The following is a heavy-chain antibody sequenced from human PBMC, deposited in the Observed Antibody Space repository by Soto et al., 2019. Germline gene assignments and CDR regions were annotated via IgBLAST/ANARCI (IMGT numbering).Heavy chain of an antibody. CDR1: GFTFSSYE. Sequence: GGSLRLSCAASGFTFSSYEMNWVRQAPGKGLGWVSYISSSGSTIYYADSVKGRFTISRGNAKNSLYLQMNSLRAEDTAVYYCAREGLYCGGDCYLDYWGQGTLVTVSS. D-gene: IGHD2-21*02. CDR3: AREGLYCGGDCYLDY. CDR2: ISSSGSTI. V-gene: IGHV3-48*03. J-gene: IGHJ4*02.